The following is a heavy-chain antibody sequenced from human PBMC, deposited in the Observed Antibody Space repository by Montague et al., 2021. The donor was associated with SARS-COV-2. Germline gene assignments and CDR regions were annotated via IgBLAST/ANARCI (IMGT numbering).Heavy chain of an antibody. CDR2: IYSGGST. CDR1: GFTVSSNY. Sequence: SLRLSCAASGFTVSSNYMNRVRQAPGKGLEWVSVIYSGGSTYYADSVKGRFTISRDNSKNTLYLQMNSLRAEDTAVYYCARVKDSSSSGYYFDYWGQGTLVTVSS. CDR3: ARVKDSSSSGYYFDY. V-gene: IGHV3-53*01. D-gene: IGHD6-13*01. J-gene: IGHJ4*02.